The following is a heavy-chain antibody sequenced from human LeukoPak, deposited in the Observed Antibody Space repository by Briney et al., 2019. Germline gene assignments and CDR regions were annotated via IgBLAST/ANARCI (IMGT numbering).Heavy chain of an antibody. CDR2: ISSDGSRV. V-gene: IGHV3-74*01. Sequence: GGSLTLSCAASGFTFSDYWMHWVRHAPGKGLVWVSRISSDGSRVTYADSVKGRFTISRDNAKNTLYLQMNSLRAEDTAVYYCARGPSYYDSSGYRRLDYWGQGTLVTVSS. CDR1: GFTFSDYW. D-gene: IGHD3-22*01. CDR3: ARGPSYYDSSGYRRLDY. J-gene: IGHJ4*02.